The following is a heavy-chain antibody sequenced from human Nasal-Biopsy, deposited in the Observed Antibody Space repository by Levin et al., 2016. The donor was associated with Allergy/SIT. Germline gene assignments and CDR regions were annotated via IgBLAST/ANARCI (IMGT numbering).Heavy chain of an antibody. D-gene: IGHD1-26*01. J-gene: IGHJ2*01. CDR2: IQSESRT. V-gene: IGHV3-74*01. CDR1: GFTFSSYW. CDR3: VRDGGSSNNQDWYFDL. Sequence: GESLKISCAASGFTFSSYWMHWVRQAPGKGLVWVSRIQSESRTTYADSVKGRFTISRDNAENTVYLQMNSLRAEDTAMYYCVRDGGSSNNQDWYFDLWGRGTLVTVSS.